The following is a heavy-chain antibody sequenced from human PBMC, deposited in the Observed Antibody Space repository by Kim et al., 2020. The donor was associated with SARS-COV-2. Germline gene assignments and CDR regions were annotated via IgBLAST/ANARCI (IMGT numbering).Heavy chain of an antibody. Sequence: SETLSLTCTVSGGSVSSSNYYWGWIRQPPGQGLEWIGNIYYTGATYYNPSLKSRVTISVDTSKNHFSLKLSSVTAADTAVYYCARLEYSSSSRLFDPWGQGTLVTVSS. CDR2: IYYTGAT. V-gene: IGHV4-39*02. CDR3: ARLEYSSSSRLFDP. J-gene: IGHJ5*02. CDR1: GGSVSSSNYY. D-gene: IGHD6-6*01.